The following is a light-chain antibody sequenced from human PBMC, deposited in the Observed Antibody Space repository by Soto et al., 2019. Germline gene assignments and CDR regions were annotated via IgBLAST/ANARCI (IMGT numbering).Light chain of an antibody. J-gene: IGKJ3*01. Sequence: LTQSPASLSLSPGERATLSCRASQTVGISLAWYQHKPGQPPRLLIYDASKRATGIPARFGGSGSGPAFTLTISRLEPEDFAVYYCQQRTHRLFTFGPGTKVDIK. CDR3: QQRTHRLFT. V-gene: IGKV3-11*01. CDR1: QTVGIS. CDR2: DAS.